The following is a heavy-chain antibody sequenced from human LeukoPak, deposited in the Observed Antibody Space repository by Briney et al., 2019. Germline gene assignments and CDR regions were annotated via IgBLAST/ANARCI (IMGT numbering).Heavy chain of an antibody. J-gene: IGHJ4*02. CDR3: ARDSSSWSDFDY. CDR1: GFSFSNYG. CDR2: ISYDGSKK. D-gene: IGHD6-13*01. V-gene: IGHV3-30*03. Sequence: GRSLRLSCGASGFSFSNYGMHWVRQAPGKGLEWLALISYDGSKKYYADSVKGRFTISRDNSKNMLYLEMNSLRTEDTAVYYCARDSSSWSDFDYWGQGTLVTVSS.